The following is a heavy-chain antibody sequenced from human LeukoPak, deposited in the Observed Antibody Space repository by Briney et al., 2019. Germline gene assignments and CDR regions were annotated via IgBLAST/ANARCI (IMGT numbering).Heavy chain of an antibody. CDR1: GGTFSSYA. J-gene: IGHJ6*02. Sequence: SVKVSCKASGGTFSSYAISWVRQAPGQGLEWMGRIIPILGIANYAQKFQGRVTITADKSTSTAYMELSSLRSEDTAVYYCARDGHGYLGGYYYYGMDVWGQGTTVTVSS. CDR2: IIPILGIA. V-gene: IGHV1-69*04. D-gene: IGHD5-18*01. CDR3: ARDGHGYLGGYYYYGMDV.